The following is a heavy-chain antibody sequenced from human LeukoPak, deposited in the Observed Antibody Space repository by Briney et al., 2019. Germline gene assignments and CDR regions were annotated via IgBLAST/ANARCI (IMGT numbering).Heavy chain of an antibody. Sequence: GGSLRLSCAASGFTFSGYWIHWVRQAPGKGLVWVSRINSDGSSTSYADSVKGRFTISRDNAKKTLYLQMNSLRAEDTAVYYCAKDLYYYDSSGYSGSHDAFDIWGQGTMVTVSS. CDR3: AKDLYYYDSSGYSGSHDAFDI. J-gene: IGHJ3*02. V-gene: IGHV3-74*01. CDR1: GFTFSGYW. D-gene: IGHD3-22*01. CDR2: INSDGSST.